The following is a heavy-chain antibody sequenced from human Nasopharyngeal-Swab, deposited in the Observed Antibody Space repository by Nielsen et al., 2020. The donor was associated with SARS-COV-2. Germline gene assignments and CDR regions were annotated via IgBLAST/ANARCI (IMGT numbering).Heavy chain of an antibody. D-gene: IGHD2-2*01. J-gene: IGHJ4*02. Sequence: GESLKISCAASGFTFSSYSMNWVRQAPGKGLEWVSSISSSSSYIYYADSVKGRFTISRDNAKNSLYLQMNSLRAEDTAGYYCARGKAGYCSSTSCYLYFDYWGQGTLVTVSS. CDR2: ISSSSSYI. CDR1: GFTFSSYS. CDR3: ARGKAGYCSSTSCYLYFDY. V-gene: IGHV3-21*01.